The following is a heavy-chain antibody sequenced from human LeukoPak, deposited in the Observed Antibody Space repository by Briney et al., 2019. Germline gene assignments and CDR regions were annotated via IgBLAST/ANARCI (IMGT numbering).Heavy chain of an antibody. D-gene: IGHD6-13*01. V-gene: IGHV3-11*01. CDR2: ISSSGSTI. Sequence: GGSLRPSCAASGFTFSDYYMSWIRQAPGNGLEWVSYISSSGSTIYYADSVKGRFTISRDNAKNSLYLQMNSLRAEDTAVYYCARDLKIRERGGPGIAAAGMYYYYGMDVWGQGTTVTVSS. CDR1: GFTFSDYY. CDR3: ARDLKIRERGGPGIAAAGMYYYYGMDV. J-gene: IGHJ6*02.